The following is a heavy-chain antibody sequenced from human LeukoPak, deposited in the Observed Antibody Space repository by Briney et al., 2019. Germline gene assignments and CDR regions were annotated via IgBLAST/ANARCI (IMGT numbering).Heavy chain of an antibody. J-gene: IGHJ5*02. V-gene: IGHV1-69*04. D-gene: IGHD6-6*01. Sequence: SVKVSCKASGGTFSSYAISWVRQAPGQGLEWMGRIIPIFGIANYAQKFQGRVTITAVKSTSTAYMELSSLRSEDTAVYYCARASSAEQLVTAWGQGTLVTVSS. CDR1: GGTFSSYA. CDR3: ARASSAEQLVTA. CDR2: IIPIFGIA.